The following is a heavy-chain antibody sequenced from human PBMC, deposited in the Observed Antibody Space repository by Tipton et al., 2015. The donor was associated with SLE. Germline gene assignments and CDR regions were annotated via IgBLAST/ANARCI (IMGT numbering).Heavy chain of an antibody. CDR1: GGSIRGYY. CDR2: IHYSRST. D-gene: IGHD2-15*01. V-gene: IGHV4-59*08. CDR3: ARVPVARHYFDY. J-gene: IGHJ4*02. Sequence: TLSLTCTVSGGSIRGYYWSWIRQPPGGGLEWIGYIHYSRSTNYNPSLKSRVTMSVDTPKNEFSLKMSSVTAADTAVYYCARVPVARHYFDYWGQGTLVTVSS.